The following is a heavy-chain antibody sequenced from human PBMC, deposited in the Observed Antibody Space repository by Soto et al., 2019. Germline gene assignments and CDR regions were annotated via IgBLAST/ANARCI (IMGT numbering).Heavy chain of an antibody. CDR2: IIPILGIA. CDR3: ARDHYGSGIDY. Sequence: QVQLVQSGAEVKKPGSSVKVSCKASGGTFSSYTISWVRQAPGQGLEWMGRIIPILGIANYAQKFQGRVTITADKATSTAYMELSSLRSEDTAVYYCARDHYGSGIDYWGQGTLVTVSS. J-gene: IGHJ4*02. CDR1: GGTFSSYT. D-gene: IGHD3-10*01. V-gene: IGHV1-69*08.